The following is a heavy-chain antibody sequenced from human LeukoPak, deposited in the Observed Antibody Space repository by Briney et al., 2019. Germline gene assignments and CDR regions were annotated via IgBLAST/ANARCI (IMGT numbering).Heavy chain of an antibody. CDR2: ISGSGGST. Sequence: GGSLRLSCAASGFTFSSYNMNWVRQAPGKGLEWVSAISGSGGSTYYADSVKGRFTISRDNSKNTLYLQMNSLRAEDTAVYYCAKEPTVLTRYFDYWGQGTLVTVSS. V-gene: IGHV3-23*01. CDR3: AKEPTVLTRYFDY. CDR1: GFTFSSYN. D-gene: IGHD4/OR15-4a*01. J-gene: IGHJ4*02.